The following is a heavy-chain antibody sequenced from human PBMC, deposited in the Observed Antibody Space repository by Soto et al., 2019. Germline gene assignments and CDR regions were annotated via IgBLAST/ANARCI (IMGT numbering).Heavy chain of an antibody. V-gene: IGHV3-48*02. Sequence: EVQLVESGGGLVQPGGSLRLSCAASGFTFSSYSMNWVRQAPGKGLEWVSYISSSSSTIYYADSVKGRFTISRDNAKNSLYLQMNSLGDEDTAVYYCAREGVLGYFDYWGQGTLVTVSS. D-gene: IGHD3-10*01. CDR2: ISSSSSTI. CDR1: GFTFSSYS. J-gene: IGHJ4*02. CDR3: AREGVLGYFDY.